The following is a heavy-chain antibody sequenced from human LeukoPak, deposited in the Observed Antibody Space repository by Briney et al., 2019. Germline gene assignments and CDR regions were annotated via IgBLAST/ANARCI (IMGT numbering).Heavy chain of an antibody. D-gene: IGHD6-13*01. CDR1: GFTFSSYA. Sequence: AGGSLRLSCAASGFTFSSYAMSWVRQAPGKGLEWVAVIWYDGSNKYYADSVKGRFTISRDNSKNTLYLQMNSLRAEDTAVYYCARDEQPSGVSSGMDVWGQGTTVTVSS. CDR2: IWYDGSNK. V-gene: IGHV3-33*08. CDR3: ARDEQPSGVSSGMDV. J-gene: IGHJ6*02.